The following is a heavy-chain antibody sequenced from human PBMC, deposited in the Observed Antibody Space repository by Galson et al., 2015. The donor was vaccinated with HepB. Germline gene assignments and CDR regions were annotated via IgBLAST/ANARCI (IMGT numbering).Heavy chain of an antibody. CDR1: GFTVSSNY. CDR3: ARVWDGDYGVSAFDI. V-gene: IGHV3-53*04. D-gene: IGHD4-17*01. J-gene: IGHJ3*02. Sequence: SLRLSCAASGFTVSSNYMSWVRQAPGKGLEWVSVIYSGGSTYYADSVKGRFTISRHNSKNTLYLQMNSLRAEDTAVYYCARVWDGDYGVSAFDIWGQGTMVTVSS. CDR2: IYSGGST.